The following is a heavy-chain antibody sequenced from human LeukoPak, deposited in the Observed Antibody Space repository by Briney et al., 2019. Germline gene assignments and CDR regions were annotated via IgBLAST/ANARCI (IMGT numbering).Heavy chain of an antibody. V-gene: IGHV3-53*01. CDR3: AKGTRIWYSSGWYTDY. J-gene: IGHJ4*02. D-gene: IGHD6-19*01. CDR1: GFTVSSNY. CDR2: IYSGGNT. Sequence: GGSLRLSCAASGFTVSSNYMTWVRQAPGKGLEWVSVIYSGGNTYYADSVKGRFTISRDNSKNTLYLQMNSLRAEDTAVYYCAKGTRIWYSSGWYTDYWGQGTLVTVSS.